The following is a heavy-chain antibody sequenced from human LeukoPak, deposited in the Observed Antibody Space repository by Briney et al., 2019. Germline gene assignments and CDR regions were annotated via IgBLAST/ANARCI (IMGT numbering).Heavy chain of an antibody. D-gene: IGHD4-17*01. CDR2: IWYDGSNK. CDR1: GFTFSSYG. CDR3: ARDREVTTPYVYYYYYYGMNV. J-gene: IGHJ6*02. V-gene: IGHV3-33*01. Sequence: GGSLRLSCAASGFTFSSYGMHWVRLAPGKGLEWVAVIWYDGSNKYYADSVKGRFTISRDNSKNTLYLQMNSLRAEDTAVYYCARDREVTTPYVYYYYYYGMNVWGQGTTVTVYS.